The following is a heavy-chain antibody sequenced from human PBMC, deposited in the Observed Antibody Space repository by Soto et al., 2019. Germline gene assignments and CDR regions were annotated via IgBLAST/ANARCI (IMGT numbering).Heavy chain of an antibody. V-gene: IGHV3-73*01. CDR1: GFTFSGSA. Sequence: GGSLRLSCAASGFTFSGSAMHWVRQASGKGLEWVGRIRSKANSYATAYAASVKGRFTISRDDSKNTAYLQMNSLKTEDTAVYYCTRPLFLSSSSDFDYYYGMDVWGQGTTVTVSS. D-gene: IGHD6-6*01. J-gene: IGHJ6*02. CDR3: TRPLFLSSSSDFDYYYGMDV. CDR2: IRSKANSYAT.